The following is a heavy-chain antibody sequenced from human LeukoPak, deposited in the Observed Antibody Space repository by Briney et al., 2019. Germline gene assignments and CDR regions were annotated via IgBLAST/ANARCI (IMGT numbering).Heavy chain of an antibody. D-gene: IGHD4-17*01. CDR3: ARGDYGDSIGYFDL. V-gene: IGHV1-18*01. CDR1: GYTFTSYG. J-gene: IGHJ2*01. CDR2: ISAYNGNT. Sequence: ASVKVSCKASGYTFTSYGTSWVRQAPGQGLEWMGWISAYNGNTNYAQKLQGRVTMTTDTSTSTAYMELRSLRSDDTAVYYCARGDYGDSIGYFDLWGRGTLVTVSS.